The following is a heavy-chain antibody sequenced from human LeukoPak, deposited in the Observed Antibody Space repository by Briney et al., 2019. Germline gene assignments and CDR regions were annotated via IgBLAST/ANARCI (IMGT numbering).Heavy chain of an antibody. D-gene: IGHD6-19*01. CDR3: ARDSSGPAF. J-gene: IGHJ4*02. CDR1: GFTFSNYA. Sequence: GGSLRLSCAASGFTFSNYAMSWVRQAPGKGLEWVSVIYRSGGTFYSDSVKGRFTISRDFSKNTLYLQMNSLRADDTAVYYCARDSSGPAFWGQGTLVTVSS. V-gene: IGHV3-23*01. CDR2: IYRSGGT.